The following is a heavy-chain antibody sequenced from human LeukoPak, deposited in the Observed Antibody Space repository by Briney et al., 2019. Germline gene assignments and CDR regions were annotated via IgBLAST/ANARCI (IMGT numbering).Heavy chain of an antibody. V-gene: IGHV3-7*03. D-gene: IGHD3-3*01. CDR1: GFTFGKYC. CDR2: IKLDGSEK. J-gene: IGHJ4*02. Sequence: GGSLRLSCVASGFTFGKYCMSWVRQAPGKGLEWVAHIKLDGSEKNYVDSVKGRFTISRDNTKNSLYLQMNSLRAEDTAVFYCARDQYDTWSRRGNFDSWGQGTLVIVSS. CDR3: ARDQYDTWSRRGNFDS.